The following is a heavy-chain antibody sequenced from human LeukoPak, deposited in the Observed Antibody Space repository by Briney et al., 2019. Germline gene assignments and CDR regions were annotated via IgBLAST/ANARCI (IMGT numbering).Heavy chain of an antibody. J-gene: IGHJ3*02. D-gene: IGHD4-17*01. V-gene: IGHV3-23*01. Sequence: GGSLRLSCAASGFTFSSYAMSWVRQAPGRGLEWVSVISGGGSSIHYADSVKGRFTISRDNSKNMLYVQMSSLRAEDTAVYYCARSYGALDIWGQGTMVTVSS. CDR2: ISGGGSSI. CDR1: GFTFSSYA. CDR3: ARSYGALDI.